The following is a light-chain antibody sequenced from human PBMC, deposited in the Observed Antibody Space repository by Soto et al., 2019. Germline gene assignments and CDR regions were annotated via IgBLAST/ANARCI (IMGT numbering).Light chain of an antibody. CDR3: SSYAGSNGVV. J-gene: IGLJ3*02. CDR2: EVI. Sequence: QSALTQPPSASGSPGQSVTISCAGTSSDVGDYDYVSWYQLHPGKAPKLLIYEVIKRPSGVPDCFSGSKTGNTASLTVSGLQAEDEADYYCSSYAGSNGVVFGGGTKLTVL. V-gene: IGLV2-8*01. CDR1: SSDVGDYDY.